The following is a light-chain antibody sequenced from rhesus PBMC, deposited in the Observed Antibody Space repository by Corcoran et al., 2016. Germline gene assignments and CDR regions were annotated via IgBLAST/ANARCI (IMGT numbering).Light chain of an antibody. V-gene: IGLV2-32*02. CDR2: EVT. J-gene: IGLJ1*01. CDR3: CSFADNNYI. Sequence: QAALTQPRSVSESPGQSVTISCTGTSRDIGTYNYVSWYQQHPGTAPKLIIYEVTKRPSGVSDRFSVSKSGSTASLTISGLQSEDEADYHCCSFADNNYIFGVGTRLTVL. CDR1: SRDIGTYNY.